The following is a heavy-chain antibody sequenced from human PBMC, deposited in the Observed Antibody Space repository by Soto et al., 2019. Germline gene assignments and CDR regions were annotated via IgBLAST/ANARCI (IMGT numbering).Heavy chain of an antibody. Sequence: QAGGSLRLSCAASGFIVSSNYMSWVRQAPGKGLDWVSIIYSGGNTYYADSVKGRFIISRDNSKNTLYLQMNSLRAEDTAVYYCARDGLDYDILTGYSYYYGMDVWGQGTTVTVSS. CDR1: GFIVSSNY. V-gene: IGHV3-53*01. CDR3: ARDGLDYDILTGYSYYYGMDV. CDR2: IYSGGNT. J-gene: IGHJ6*02. D-gene: IGHD3-9*01.